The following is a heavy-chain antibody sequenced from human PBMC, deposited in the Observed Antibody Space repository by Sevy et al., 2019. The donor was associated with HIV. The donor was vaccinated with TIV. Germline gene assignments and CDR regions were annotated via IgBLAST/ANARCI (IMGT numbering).Heavy chain of an antibody. J-gene: IGHJ4*01. V-gene: IGHV3-7*01. Sequence: GGSLRLSCAASGFTFTTYWMTWVRQAPGKGLEWVANINQDGSKINYVDSVKGRFIISRDNAKKSLYVQMNSLRADDTAVNYCAGVGKIEKSERQYRFKEYRGQGTLVTVSS. CDR1: GFTFTTYW. CDR3: AGVGKIEKSERQYRFKEY. CDR2: INQDGSKI. D-gene: IGHD5-12*01.